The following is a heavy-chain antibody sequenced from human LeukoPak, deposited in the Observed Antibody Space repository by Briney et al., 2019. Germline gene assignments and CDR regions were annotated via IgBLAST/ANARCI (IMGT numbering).Heavy chain of an antibody. J-gene: IGHJ6*03. CDR3: AKEAFLDSPNRPMDV. V-gene: IGHV3-43D*04. Sequence: GGSLRLSCAASGFTFDDYAMHWVRQAPGKGLEWVSLISWDGGSTYYADSVKGRFTISRENSKNSLYLQMNSLRAEDTALYYCAKEAFLDSPNRPMDVCGKGTTVTVSS. CDR2: ISWDGGST. CDR1: GFTFDDYA. D-gene: IGHD3-3*02.